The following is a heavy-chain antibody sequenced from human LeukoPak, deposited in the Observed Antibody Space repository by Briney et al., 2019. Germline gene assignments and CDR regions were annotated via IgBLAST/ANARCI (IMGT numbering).Heavy chain of an antibody. V-gene: IGHV3-30-3*01. CDR2: ISYDGSNK. Sequence: PGGSLRLSCAASGFTFSSYAMHWVRQAPGKGLEWVAVISYDGSNKYYADSVKRRFTISRDNSKNTLYLQMNSLRAEDTAVYYCARPSYYYDSSGYFFDYGGQGTLVTVSS. D-gene: IGHD3-22*01. CDR3: ARPSYYYDSSGYFFDY. J-gene: IGHJ4*02. CDR1: GFTFSSYA.